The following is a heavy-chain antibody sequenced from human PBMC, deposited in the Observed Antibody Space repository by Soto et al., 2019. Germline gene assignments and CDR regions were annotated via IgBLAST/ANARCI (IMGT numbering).Heavy chain of an antibody. CDR3: ARDPRGYYYYGMDV. J-gene: IGHJ6*02. D-gene: IGHD6-13*01. CDR2: INPSGGST. Sequence: QVQLVQSGAEVKKPGASVKVSCKASGYTFTSYYMHWVRQAPGQGLEWMGIINPSGGSTSYAQKFQGRVNRTRDTSRSTGDMELSSLGSEDTAVYYCARDPRGYYYYGMDVWGQGTTVTVSS. CDR1: GYTFTSYY. V-gene: IGHV1-46*01.